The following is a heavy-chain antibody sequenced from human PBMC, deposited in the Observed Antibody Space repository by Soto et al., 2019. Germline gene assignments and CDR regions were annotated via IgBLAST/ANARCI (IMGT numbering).Heavy chain of an antibody. CDR3: ARGRYGDY. Sequence: QVHLVQSGAEMKKPGASVKVSCKGSGYDFTTYGITWVRQAPGQGLEWMAWISAHNGNTDYAQKLQGRGTVTRDTSTSTAYMELRSLRSDDTAVYYGARGRYGDYWGQGALVTVSS. D-gene: IGHD1-1*01. CDR2: ISAHNGNT. CDR1: GYDFTTYG. V-gene: IGHV1-18*01. J-gene: IGHJ4*02.